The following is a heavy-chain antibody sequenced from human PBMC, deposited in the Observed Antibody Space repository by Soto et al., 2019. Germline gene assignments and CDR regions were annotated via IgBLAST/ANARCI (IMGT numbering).Heavy chain of an antibody. V-gene: IGHV4-39*07. J-gene: IGHJ3*02. CDR3: ARDGRPQTTMVRGVIIRNAFDI. CDR1: GGSISSSSYY. Sequence: SETLSLTCTVSGGSISSSSYYWGWIRQPPGKGLEWIGYIYYSGSTYYNPSLKSRVTISVDTSKNQFSLKLSSVTAADTAVYYCARDGRPQTTMVRGVIIRNAFDIWGQGTMVTVSS. CDR2: IYYSGST. D-gene: IGHD3-10*01.